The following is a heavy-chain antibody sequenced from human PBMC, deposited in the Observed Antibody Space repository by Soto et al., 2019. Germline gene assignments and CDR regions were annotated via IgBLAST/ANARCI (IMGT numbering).Heavy chain of an antibody. J-gene: IGHJ5*02. Sequence: PSETLSLTCGVSGDSISNSRFYWAWIRQPPGEGLEWIGSIYHTGNAYYNPSLKSRVTISVDRSKNQFSLKLSSVTAADTAVYYCARVPDRWGQGTXVTVSS. CDR1: GDSISNSRFY. V-gene: IGHV4-39*07. CDR2: IYHTGNA. CDR3: ARVPDR.